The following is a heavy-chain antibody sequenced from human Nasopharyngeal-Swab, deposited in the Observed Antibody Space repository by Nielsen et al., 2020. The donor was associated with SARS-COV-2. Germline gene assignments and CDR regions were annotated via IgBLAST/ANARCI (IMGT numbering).Heavy chain of an antibody. CDR3: ARENYYDSSGLDY. J-gene: IGHJ4*02. Sequence: ASVKVSCNASGYTFTSYYMHWERQAPGQGLEWMGIINPSGGSTSYAQKFQGRVTMTRDTSISTAYMELSRLRSDDTAVYYCARENYYDSSGLDYWGQGTLVTVSS. D-gene: IGHD3-22*01. V-gene: IGHV1-46*01. CDR2: INPSGGST. CDR1: GYTFTSYY.